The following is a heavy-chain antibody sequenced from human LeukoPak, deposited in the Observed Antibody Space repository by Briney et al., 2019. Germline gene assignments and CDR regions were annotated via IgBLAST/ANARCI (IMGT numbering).Heavy chain of an antibody. CDR3: ARASYSYDINGWVPFDY. V-gene: IGHV4-61*02. CDR2: IYTSGST. Sequence: KASETLSLTCTVSGNSISSGDNYWSWIRQPAGKGLEWIGRIYTSGSTNYNPTLKSRVTISGDTSKNQFSLRLSSVTAADTAVYYCARASYSYDINGWVPFDYSGQGTLVTVSS. D-gene: IGHD3-22*01. J-gene: IGHJ4*02. CDR1: GNSISSGDNY.